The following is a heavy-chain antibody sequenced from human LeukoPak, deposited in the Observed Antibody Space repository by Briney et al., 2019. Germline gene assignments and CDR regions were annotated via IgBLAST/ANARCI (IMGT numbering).Heavy chain of an antibody. Sequence: RGSLRLSCAASGFTVSSNYMSWVRQAPGKGLEWVSVIYSGGNTYYADSVKGRFTISRDNSKNTLYLQMNSLRAEDTAVYYCARLSPYSCGLAPIDYWGQGTLVTVSS. CDR1: GFTVSSNY. V-gene: IGHV3-66*04. CDR2: IYSGGNT. J-gene: IGHJ4*02. D-gene: IGHD3/OR15-3a*01. CDR3: ARLSPYSCGLAPIDY.